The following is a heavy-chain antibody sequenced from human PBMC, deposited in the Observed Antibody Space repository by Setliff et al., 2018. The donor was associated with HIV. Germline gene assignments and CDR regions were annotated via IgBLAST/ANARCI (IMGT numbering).Heavy chain of an antibody. CDR1: GYTFTRYF. CDR3: ATSVNAFDY. Sequence: ASVKVSCKASGYTFTRYFMHCVRQAPGQGLEWLGMINPSGGSTWYAQKFQGRVTMTGDTSTNTLYMELSSLRSDDTAVYYCATSVNAFDYWGQGTLVTVSS. J-gene: IGHJ4*02. CDR2: INPSGGST. D-gene: IGHD2-8*01. V-gene: IGHV1-46*01.